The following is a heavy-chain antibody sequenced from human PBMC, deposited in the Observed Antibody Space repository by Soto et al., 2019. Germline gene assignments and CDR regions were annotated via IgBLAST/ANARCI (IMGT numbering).Heavy chain of an antibody. CDR2: IYYSGST. D-gene: IGHD2-2*01. J-gene: IGHJ5*02. CDR1: GGSISSGGYY. CDR3: ARGAVPTATWFDP. Sequence: NLSLTRTVSGGSISSGGYYWSWIRQHPGKGLEWIGYIYYSGSTYYNPSLKSRVTISVDTSKNQFSLKLSSVTAADTAVYVVARGAVPTATWFDPWGHGTLVTVS. V-gene: IGHV4-31*02.